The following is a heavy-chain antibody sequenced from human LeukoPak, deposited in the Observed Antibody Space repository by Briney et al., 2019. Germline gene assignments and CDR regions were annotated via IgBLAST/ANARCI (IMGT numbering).Heavy chain of an antibody. D-gene: IGHD3-3*01. J-gene: IGHJ3*02. CDR3: ARSPQHYDFWSGYFYDAFDI. Sequence: ASVKVSCKASGYTFTSYAMHWVRQAPGQRLEWMGWINAGNGNTKYSQKFQGRVTITRDTSASTAYMELSSLRSEDTAVYNCARSPQHYDFWSGYFYDAFDIWGQGTMVTVSS. CDR2: INAGNGNT. CDR1: GYTFTSYA. V-gene: IGHV1-3*01.